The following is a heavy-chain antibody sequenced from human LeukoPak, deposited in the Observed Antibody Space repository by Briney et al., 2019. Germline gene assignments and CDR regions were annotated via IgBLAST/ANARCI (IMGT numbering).Heavy chain of an antibody. CDR3: TIYGSGSLFYRY. J-gene: IGHJ4*02. V-gene: IGHV3-73*01. D-gene: IGHD3-10*01. CDR1: GFTFSGSA. CDR2: IRSKANSYAT. Sequence: GGSLRLSCAASGFTFSGSAMHWVRQASGKGLEWVGRIRSKANSYATAYAASVKGRFTISRDDSKNTAYLQMSSLKTEDTAVYYCTIYGSGSLFYRYWGQGTLVTVSS.